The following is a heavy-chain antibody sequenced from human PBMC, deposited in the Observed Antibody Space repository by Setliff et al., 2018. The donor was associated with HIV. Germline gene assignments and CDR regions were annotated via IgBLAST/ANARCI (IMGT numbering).Heavy chain of an antibody. V-gene: IGHV1-2*02. CDR1: GYTFTSYD. D-gene: IGHD3-3*01. Sequence: ASVKVSCKASGYTFTSYDINWVRQATGQGLEWMGWINPNGGYTNYAQKFLGRVTMTQDTSFTTAYLELSRLGSDDTAVYYCAADNYNCNSFDSWGQGSLVTAPQ. CDR2: INPNGGYT. J-gene: IGHJ4*02. CDR3: AADNYNCNSFDS.